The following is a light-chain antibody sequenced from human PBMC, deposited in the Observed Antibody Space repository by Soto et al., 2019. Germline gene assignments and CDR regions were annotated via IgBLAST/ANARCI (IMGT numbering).Light chain of an antibody. J-gene: IGKJ1*01. Sequence: MVLTHSPGTVSFSPRESSTIYFRASQSISSNLAWYQQKPGQAPRLLIYGASTRATGIPARFSGSGPGTEFTLTITSLQSEDVAVYYCQQYHNWPPWTFGPGTKVDIK. CDR1: QSISSN. CDR2: GAS. CDR3: QQYHNWPPWT. V-gene: IGKV3-15*01.